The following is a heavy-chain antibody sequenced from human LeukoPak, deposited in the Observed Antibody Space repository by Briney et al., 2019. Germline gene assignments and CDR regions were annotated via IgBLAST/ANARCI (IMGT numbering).Heavy chain of an antibody. CDR3: ARRQYYYDSSGFLTHFDY. CDR1: GYSFTSYW. V-gene: IGHV5-51*01. Sequence: PGESLKISCKGSGYSFTSYWIGWVRQMPGKGLEWMGIIYPGDSDTRYSPSFQGQVTISADKSISTAYLQWSSLKASDTAMYYCARRQYYYDSSGFLTHFDYWGQGTLVTVSS. J-gene: IGHJ4*02. CDR2: IYPGDSDT. D-gene: IGHD3-22*01.